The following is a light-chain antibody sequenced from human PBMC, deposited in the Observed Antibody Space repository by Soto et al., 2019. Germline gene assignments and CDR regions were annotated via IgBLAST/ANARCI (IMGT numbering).Light chain of an antibody. J-gene: IGLJ3*02. CDR2: GVN. Sequence: QSALTQPASVSGSPGQWITISCTGTSSDVGAYNYVSWYQQHPGKAPKLMIYGVNNRPSGVSNRFSGSKSGNTASLTISGLQAEDEADYYCSSFTSNNTRVFGGGTKLTVL. V-gene: IGLV2-14*01. CDR1: SSDVGAYNY. CDR3: SSFTSNNTRV.